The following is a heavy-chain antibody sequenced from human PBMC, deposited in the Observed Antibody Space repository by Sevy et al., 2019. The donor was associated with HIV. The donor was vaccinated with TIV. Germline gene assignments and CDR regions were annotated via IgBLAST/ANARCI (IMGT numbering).Heavy chain of an antibody. V-gene: IGHV3-23*01. J-gene: IGHJ4*02. CDR2: ISGSGGST. CDR1: GFTFSSYA. Sequence: GGSLRLSCAASGFTFSSYAMSWVRRAPGKGLEWVSAISGSGGSTYYADSVKGRFTISRDNSKNTLYLQMNSLRAEDTAVYYCAKGPPPEYYYDSSGYPYYFDYWGQGTLVNVSS. D-gene: IGHD3-22*01. CDR3: AKGPPPEYYYDSSGYPYYFDY.